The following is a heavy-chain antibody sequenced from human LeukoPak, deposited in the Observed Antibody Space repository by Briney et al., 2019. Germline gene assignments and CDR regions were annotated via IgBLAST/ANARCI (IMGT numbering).Heavy chain of an antibody. CDR1: GFTFSGHW. V-gene: IGHV3-7*01. D-gene: IGHD1-14*01. Sequence: GGSLRLSCAASGFTFSGHWMSWVRQAPGKGLEWVANINQGGSDKYYVDSVKGRFTISRDNANNLLYLQMNSLRGEDTAVYYCTRDRSRAEDDWGQGTLVTVAS. CDR2: INQGGSDK. CDR3: TRDRSRAEDD. J-gene: IGHJ4*02.